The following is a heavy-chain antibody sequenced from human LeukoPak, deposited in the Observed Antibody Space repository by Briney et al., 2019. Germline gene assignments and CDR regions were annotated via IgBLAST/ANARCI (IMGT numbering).Heavy chain of an antibody. J-gene: IGHJ4*02. CDR2: IYTSGGT. Sequence: SSETLSLTCTVSGGSIGSYYWSWIREPAGKGLGWIGRIYTSGGTVYNPSLKSRVTMSVDTSKNQFSLKLSSVTAADTAVYYCARVLGSGYVSHEYYFDYWGQGTLVTVSS. V-gene: IGHV4-4*07. CDR3: ARVLGSGYVSHEYYFDY. D-gene: IGHD5-12*01. CDR1: GGSIGSYY.